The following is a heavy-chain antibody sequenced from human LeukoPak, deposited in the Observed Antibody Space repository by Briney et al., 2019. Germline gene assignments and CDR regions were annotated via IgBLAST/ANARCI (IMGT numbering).Heavy chain of an antibody. D-gene: IGHD1-26*01. Sequence: GGSLRLSCAASGFTFSNDWMHWVRQAPGKGLVWVSRINTDGSTTAYADSVKGRFTISRDNAKNTLYLQMNSLRVEDTAVYYCARGRGGSYHYWGQGTLVTVSS. CDR2: INTDGSTT. CDR1: GFTFSNDW. V-gene: IGHV3-74*01. CDR3: ARGRGGSYHY. J-gene: IGHJ4*02.